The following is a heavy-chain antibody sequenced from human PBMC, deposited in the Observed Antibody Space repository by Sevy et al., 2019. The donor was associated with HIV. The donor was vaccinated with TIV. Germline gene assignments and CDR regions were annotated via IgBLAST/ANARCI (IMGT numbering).Heavy chain of an antibody. J-gene: IGHJ4*02. D-gene: IGHD5-12*01. CDR2: ISRSSTYI. V-gene: IGHV3-21*01. Sequence: GGSLRLSCATSGFTFSTYSMNWVRQAPGKGLEWVSSISRSSTYIYYTDSVKGRFTLSRDNARNSLYLQMNSLRVDDTVVYYCARDSGYTGYDWGQGTLVTVSS. CDR1: GFTFSTYS. CDR3: ARDSGYTGYD.